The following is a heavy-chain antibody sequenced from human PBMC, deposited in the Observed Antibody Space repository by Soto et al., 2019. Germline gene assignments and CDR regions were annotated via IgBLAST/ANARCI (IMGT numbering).Heavy chain of an antibody. Sequence: QVQLVQSGAEVTKPGSSVKVSCKASGGTFSSYTISWVRQAPGQGLEWMGRIIPILGIANYAQKFQGRVTSTADKSTSTAYMELSSLISEDTAVYYCASYTVITFSAFDIWGQGTMVTVSS. CDR2: IIPILGIA. J-gene: IGHJ3*02. V-gene: IGHV1-69*02. CDR3: ASYTVITFSAFDI. D-gene: IGHD3-16*01. CDR1: GGTFSSYT.